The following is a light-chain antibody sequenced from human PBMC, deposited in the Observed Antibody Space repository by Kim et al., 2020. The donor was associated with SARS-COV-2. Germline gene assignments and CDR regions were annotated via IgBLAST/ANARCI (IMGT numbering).Light chain of an antibody. CDR3: KLYSRFPYT. V-gene: IGKV1-5*03. J-gene: IGKJ2*01. Sequence: DIQMTQSPSTLSASIGDRVTITCRASQMIDTWLAWYQQKPGKAPKLLIYLASTLENGVPPRFSGSGSGAEFTLTINSLQPDDFATYCCKLYSRFPYTFGPGTKVDIK. CDR1: QMIDTW. CDR2: LAS.